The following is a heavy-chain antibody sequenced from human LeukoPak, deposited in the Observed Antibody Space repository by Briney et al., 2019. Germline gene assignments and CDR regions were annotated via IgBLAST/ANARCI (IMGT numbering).Heavy chain of an antibody. V-gene: IGHV3-7*01. CDR1: GFTFSSYW. CDR3: ARAMRDYGDFEGPFDY. Sequence: GGXXRLSCAASGFTFSSYWMSWVRQAPGKGLEWVANIKQDGSEKYYVDSVKGGFTISRDNAKNSLYMQMNRLRAEDTAVYYCARAMRDYGDFEGPFDYWGQGTLVTVSS. CDR2: IKQDGSEK. D-gene: IGHD4-17*01. J-gene: IGHJ4*02.